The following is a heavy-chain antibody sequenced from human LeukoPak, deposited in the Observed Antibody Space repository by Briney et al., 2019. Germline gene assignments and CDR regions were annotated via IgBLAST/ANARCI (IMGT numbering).Heavy chain of an antibody. D-gene: IGHD3-3*01. CDR2: IKQDGSEK. J-gene: IGHJ4*02. CDR1: GFTFSGYW. Sequence: GGSLRLSCAASGFTFSGYWMTWVRQAPGEGLEWVANIKQDGSEKYYVDSVKGRFTISRDNAKNSLYLQMNSLRAEDTAVYYCARDRLRFLEWLSRPSGGQGTLVTVSS. CDR3: ARDRLRFLEWLSRPS. V-gene: IGHV3-7*01.